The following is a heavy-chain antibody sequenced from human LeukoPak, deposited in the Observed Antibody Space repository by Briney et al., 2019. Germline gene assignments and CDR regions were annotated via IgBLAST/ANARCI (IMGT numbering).Heavy chain of an antibody. D-gene: IGHD3-22*01. CDR2: MNPNSGNT. Sequence: GASVKVSCKASGYTFTSYGINWVRQATGQGLEWMGWMNPNSGNTGYAQKFQGRVTMTRNTSISTAYMELSSLRPEDTAVYYCARVAYYYDSAGLYLNYFYGMDVWGQGTTVTVSS. CDR1: GYTFTSYG. CDR3: ARVAYYYDSAGLYLNYFYGMDV. J-gene: IGHJ6*02. V-gene: IGHV1-8*02.